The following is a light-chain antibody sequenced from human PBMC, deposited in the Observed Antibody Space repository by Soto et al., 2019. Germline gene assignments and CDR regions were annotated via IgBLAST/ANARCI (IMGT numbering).Light chain of an antibody. CDR3: SSYSSGINVV. Sequence: QSVLTQPASVSGSPGQSITISCAGTSSDIGAYNYVSWYQQHPGSAPKLMIYEVTYRPSGVSNRFSGSKSGNTASLTISGLHADDEAEYHCSSYSSGINVVFGGGTKLTVL. J-gene: IGLJ2*01. CDR1: SSDIGAYNY. V-gene: IGLV2-14*01. CDR2: EVT.